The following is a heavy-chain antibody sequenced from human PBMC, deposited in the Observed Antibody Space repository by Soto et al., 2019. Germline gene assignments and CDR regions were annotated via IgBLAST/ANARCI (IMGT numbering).Heavy chain of an antibody. D-gene: IGHD3-3*01. Sequence: ASVKVSCKASGYIFTNYYIHWVRQAPGQGLEWMGWINPNSGGTNYAQKFQGWVTMTRDTSISTAYMELSRLRSDDTAVYYCARPQLLRCLEWSTYYYYYMDVWGKGTTVTVSS. V-gene: IGHV1-2*04. J-gene: IGHJ6*03. CDR2: INPNSGGT. CDR1: GYIFTNYY. CDR3: ARPQLLRCLEWSTYYYYYMDV.